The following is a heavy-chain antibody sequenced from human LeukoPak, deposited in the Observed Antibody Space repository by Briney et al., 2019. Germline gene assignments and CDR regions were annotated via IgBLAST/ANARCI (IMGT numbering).Heavy chain of an antibody. CDR2: ISSSGSTI. CDR3: ARTHSSGWYFGPGETDYYYMDV. CDR1: GFTFSSYE. V-gene: IGHV3-48*03. J-gene: IGHJ6*03. D-gene: IGHD6-19*01. Sequence: GGSLRLSCAASGFTFSSYEMNWVRQAPGKGLEWVSYISSSGSTIYYADSVKGRFTISRDNAKNLLYLQMNSLRAEDTAVYYCARTHSSGWYFGPGETDYYYMDVWGKGTTVTISS.